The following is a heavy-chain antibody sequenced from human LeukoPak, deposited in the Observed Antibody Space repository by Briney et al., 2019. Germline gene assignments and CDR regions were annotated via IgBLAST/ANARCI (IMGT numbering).Heavy chain of an antibody. CDR1: GFTFSSYA. CDR3: AKEYDSGGYGANFDY. Sequence: GGSLRLSCAASGFTFSSYAMSWVRQAPGKGLEWVSAISGSGGSTYYADSVKGRFTISRDNSKNTLYLQMDSLRAEDTAVYYCAKEYDSGGYGANFDYWGQGTLVTVSS. V-gene: IGHV3-23*01. J-gene: IGHJ4*02. CDR2: ISGSGGST. D-gene: IGHD3-10*01.